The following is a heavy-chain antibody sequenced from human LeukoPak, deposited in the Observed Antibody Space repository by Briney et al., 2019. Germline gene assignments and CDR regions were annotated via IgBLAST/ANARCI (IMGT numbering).Heavy chain of an antibody. D-gene: IGHD6-19*01. CDR1: GFTVSNNY. V-gene: IGHV3-66*01. J-gene: IGHJ2*01. Sequence: PGGSLRLSCAASGFTVSNNYMSWVRRAPGKGLEWVSIIYSGGNTYYADSVKGRFTISRDNSKNTLYLQMNSLRAEDTAVYYCARRAVAGWYFDLWGRGTLVTVSS. CDR3: ARRAVAGWYFDL. CDR2: IYSGGNT.